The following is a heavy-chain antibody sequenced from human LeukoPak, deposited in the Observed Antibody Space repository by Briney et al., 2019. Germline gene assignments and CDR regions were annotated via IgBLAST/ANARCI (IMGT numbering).Heavy chain of an antibody. CDR1: GGSISSGSYY. CDR2: IYYDGSSK. CDR3: RDPFDY. J-gene: IGHJ4*02. Sequence: LSLTCTVSGGSISSGSYYWSWIRQPAGKGLEWVAFIYYDGSSKYYADSVKGRFTISRDNSKNTVYLQMNSLRGEDTAVYYCRDPFDYWGQGTLVTVSS. V-gene: IGHV3-30*03.